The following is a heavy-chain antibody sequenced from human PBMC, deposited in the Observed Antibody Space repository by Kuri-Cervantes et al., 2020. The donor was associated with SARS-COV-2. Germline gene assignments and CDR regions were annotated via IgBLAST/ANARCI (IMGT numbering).Heavy chain of an antibody. V-gene: IGHV3-23*01. D-gene: IGHD3-3*01. J-gene: IGHJ6*02. CDR3: AKGPYYDFWSGYYTTGLFDYYGMDV. CDR1: GLTFSTFA. Sequence: GESLKISCAASGLTFSTFAMGWVRQAPGKGLEWVSAISGSGGSTYYADSVKGRFTISRDNSKNTLYLQMNSLRAEDTAVYYCAKGPYYDFWSGYYTTGLFDYYGMDVWGQGTTVTVSS. CDR2: ISGSGGST.